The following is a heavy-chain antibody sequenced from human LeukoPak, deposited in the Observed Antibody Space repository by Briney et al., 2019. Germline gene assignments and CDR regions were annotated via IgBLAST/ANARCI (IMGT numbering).Heavy chain of an antibody. V-gene: IGHV4-4*07. D-gene: IGHD3-9*01. CDR3: ARTYYDILTGYHTHFDY. CDR1: GGSISSYY. CDR2: IYTSGSI. Sequence: PSETPSLTCTVSGGSISSYYWSWIRQPAGKGLEWIGRIYTSGSINYNPSLKSRVTMSVDTSKNQFSLNLSSVTAADTAVYYCARTYYDILTGYHTHFDYWGQGTLVTVSS. J-gene: IGHJ4*02.